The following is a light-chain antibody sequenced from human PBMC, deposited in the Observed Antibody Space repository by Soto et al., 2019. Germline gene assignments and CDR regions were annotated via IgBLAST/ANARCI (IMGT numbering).Light chain of an antibody. CDR2: DAS. CDR1: QSVSSSY. J-gene: IGKJ5*01. V-gene: IGKV3D-20*02. CDR3: QQRSNWFIT. Sequence: EIVMTPSPGTLSLSPGERATPSCRASQSVSSSYLAWYQQKPGQAPRLLIYDASNRATGIPARFSGSGSGTDFTLTISSLEPEDFAVYYCQQRSNWFITFGQGTRLEI.